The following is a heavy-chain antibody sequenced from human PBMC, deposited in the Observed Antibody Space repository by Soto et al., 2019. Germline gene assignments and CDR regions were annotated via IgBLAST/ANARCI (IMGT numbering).Heavy chain of an antibody. CDR2: INGDGSIT. V-gene: IGHV3-74*03. CDR3: ARAETTKYDSSGYGY. CDR1: GFTFSSYW. D-gene: IGHD3-22*01. J-gene: IGHJ1*01. Sequence: GGSLRLSSAASGFTFSSYWMHWVRQVPGKGLEWVARINGDGSITSHADSVTGRFTISRDNAKDTLDLQMRSLRAEDTGVYYCARAETTKYDSSGYGYWGQGVRVTVS.